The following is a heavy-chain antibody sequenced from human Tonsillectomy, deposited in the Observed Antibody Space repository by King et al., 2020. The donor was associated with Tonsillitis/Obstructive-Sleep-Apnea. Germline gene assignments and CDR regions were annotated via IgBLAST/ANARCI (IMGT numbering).Heavy chain of an antibody. CDR3: ARGRVVPAAPFDY. D-gene: IGHD2-2*01. J-gene: IGHJ4*02. CDR2: IYSGGRT. V-gene: IGHV3-53*01. CDR1: GFTVSSNY. Sequence: VQLVESGGGLIQPGGSLRLSCSASGFTVSSNYMNWVRQAPGKGLEWVSFIYSGGRTYYADPVKGRFTISRDNSKNPLYLQMNSLRAEDTAVYYCARGRVVPAAPFDYWGQGTLVTVSS.